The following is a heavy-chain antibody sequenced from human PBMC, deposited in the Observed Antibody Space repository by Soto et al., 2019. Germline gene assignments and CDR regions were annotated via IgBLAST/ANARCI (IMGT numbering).Heavy chain of an antibody. CDR2: IYYTGST. J-gene: IGHJ4*02. V-gene: IGHV4-59*01. CDR3: AREVYDDATRHFDY. D-gene: IGHD1-20*01. Sequence: SETLSLTCSVSGGFISTYYWSWIRQPPGKGLEWIGSIYYTGSTTYNPSLKSRVTISLDVSKNRFSLSLSSVTAADTALYYRAREVYDDATRHFDYWGQGTPVTVSS. CDR1: GGFISTYY.